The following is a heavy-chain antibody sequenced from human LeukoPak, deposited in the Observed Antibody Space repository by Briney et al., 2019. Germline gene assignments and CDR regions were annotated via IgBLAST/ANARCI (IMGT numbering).Heavy chain of an antibody. CDR1: GFTFSSYD. Sequence: GSLRLSCVASGFTFSSYDMTWVRQAPGKGLEWVANTNEAGSGQNYGDSVKGRFTISRDNAKNSLYLQMNSLRVEDTAIYYCSNKRDYWGQGTLVTVSS. CDR3: SNKRDY. J-gene: IGHJ4*02. CDR2: TNEAGSGQ. V-gene: IGHV3-7*01.